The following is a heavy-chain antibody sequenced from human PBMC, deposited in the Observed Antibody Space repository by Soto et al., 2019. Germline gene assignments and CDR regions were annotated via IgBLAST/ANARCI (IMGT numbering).Heavy chain of an antibody. D-gene: IGHD6-19*01. CDR1: AGSISSYY. CDR3: AGYSTGWYRFEN. V-gene: IGHV4-59*03. Sequence: PSETLSLTCTVSAGSISSYYWSWIRQPPGKGLEWIGYIYYSGSTKYNPSFKSRVTISVDTSKNQFSLMLSSVTAADTAVYFCAGYSTGWYRFENWGQGTLVTVS. J-gene: IGHJ4*02. CDR2: IYYSGST.